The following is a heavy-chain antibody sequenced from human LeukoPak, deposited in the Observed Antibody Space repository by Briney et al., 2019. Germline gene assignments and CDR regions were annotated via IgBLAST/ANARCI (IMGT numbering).Heavy chain of an antibody. CDR3: ARDRGSSGWNFDP. J-gene: IGHJ5*02. V-gene: IGHV3-7*01. CDR2: IKQDGSEN. CDR1: GFTFSRYW. D-gene: IGHD6-19*01. Sequence: GGSLRLSCAASGFTFSRYWMGWVRQAPGKGLEWVANIKQDGSENYYVDSVKGRFTIFRDNAKNSLYLQMNSLRAEDTAVYFCARDRGSSGWNFDPWGQGTLVTVSS.